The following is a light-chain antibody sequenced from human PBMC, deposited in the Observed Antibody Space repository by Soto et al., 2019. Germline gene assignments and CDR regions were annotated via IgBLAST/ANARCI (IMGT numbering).Light chain of an antibody. V-gene: IGLV2-23*02. CDR3: CSYAGSSTHVV. J-gene: IGLJ2*01. Sequence: QSALTQPASVSGSPGQSITISCTGTSSDVGSYNLVSWYQQHPGKAPKLMIYEVSKRPSGVSNRFSGSKSGNTASLTISGLQAEAEADYYCCSYAGSSTHVVFGGGTKVTVL. CDR2: EVS. CDR1: SSDVGSYNL.